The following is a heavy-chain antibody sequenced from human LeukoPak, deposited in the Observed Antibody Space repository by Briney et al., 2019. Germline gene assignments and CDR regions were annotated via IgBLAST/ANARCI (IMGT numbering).Heavy chain of an antibody. CDR2: ISAYSGKT. J-gene: IGHJ4*02. V-gene: IGHV1-18*01. Sequence: ASVKVSCKASGFSFSSYGFSWVRQAPGQGPEWMGWISAYSGKTNYAQKFQGRVTMTTDTSTTTVYMDLKSLRSDDTAVYFCARGGALTSFDSWGQGTLITVSS. D-gene: IGHD1-26*01. CDR3: ARGGALTSFDS. CDR1: GFSFSSYG.